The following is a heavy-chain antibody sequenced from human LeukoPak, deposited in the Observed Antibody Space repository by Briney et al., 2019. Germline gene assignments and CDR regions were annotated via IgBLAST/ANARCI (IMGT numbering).Heavy chain of an antibody. CDR3: ARAQTGASAYSLDWFDP. V-gene: IGHV1-18*01. Sequence: ASVKVSCKASGYTFTSYGISWVRQAPGQGLEWMGWISAYNGNTNYAQKLQGRVTMTTDTSTSTAYMELRSLRSDDTAVYYCARAQTGASAYSLDWFDPWGQGTLVTVSS. D-gene: IGHD3-16*01. J-gene: IGHJ5*02. CDR1: GYTFTSYG. CDR2: ISAYNGNT.